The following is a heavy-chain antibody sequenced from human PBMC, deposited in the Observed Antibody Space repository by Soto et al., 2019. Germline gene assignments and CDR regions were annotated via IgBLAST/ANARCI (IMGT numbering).Heavy chain of an antibody. CDR3: ARGRRGAAGFIVVVVAATRGYYYYYMDV. CDR1: GYTFTSYD. D-gene: IGHD2-15*01. J-gene: IGHJ6*03. V-gene: IGHV1-8*01. Sequence: QVQLVQSGAEVKKPGASVKVSCKASGYTFTSYDINWVRQATGQGLEWMGWMNPNSGNTGYAQKFQGRVTMTRNTSISTAYMELSSLRSEETAVYYCARGRRGAAGFIVVVVAATRGYYYYYMDVWGKGTTVTVSS. CDR2: MNPNSGNT.